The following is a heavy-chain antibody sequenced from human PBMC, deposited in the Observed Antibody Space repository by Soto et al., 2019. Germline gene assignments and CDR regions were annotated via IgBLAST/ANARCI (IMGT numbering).Heavy chain of an antibody. CDR2: ISPYTGNT. V-gene: IGHV1-18*01. D-gene: IGHD2-15*01. CDR3: AMVDLYFTPTPPDV. CDR1: GYIFVNYG. Sequence: QVQLEQSGDEVKKPGASVKVSCKASGYIFVNYGIAWVRQAPGQGLEWFGWISPYTGNTYYATKVKGRLTLTTDTPTSTALMELGSLTSANPAVYYCAMVDLYFTPTPPDVWGQGTTVTVSS. J-gene: IGHJ6*02.